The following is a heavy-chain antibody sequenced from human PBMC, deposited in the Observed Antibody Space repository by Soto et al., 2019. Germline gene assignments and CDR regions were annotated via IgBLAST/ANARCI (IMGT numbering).Heavy chain of an antibody. J-gene: IGHJ6*02. V-gene: IGHV3-21*01. D-gene: IGHD3-10*01. CDR3: ARAYTASGNYYYSYGMDV. CDR1: GFSFHVYS. CDR2: ISSSSSYK. Sequence: EVQLVGSGGGLVKPGGSLRLSCAASGFSFHVYSMTWVRQAPGKGLEWVASISSSSSYKDYAGSVKGRFTVSRDNAKKSLYLQMDSLRADDTAVYYCARAYTASGNYYYSYGMDVWDQGTAVTVSS.